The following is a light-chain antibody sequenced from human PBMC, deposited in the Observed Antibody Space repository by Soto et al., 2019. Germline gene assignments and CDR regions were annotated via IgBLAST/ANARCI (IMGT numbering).Light chain of an antibody. Sequence: QSVLTQPASVSGSPGQSITIPCTGTSSDVGGYNYVSWYQQHPGKAPKLMIYDVSNRPSGVSNRFSGPKSGNTASLTISGLQAEDEADYYCSSYTSTPTVFGTGTKVTVL. CDR1: SSDVGGYNY. J-gene: IGLJ1*01. CDR3: SSYTSTPTV. V-gene: IGLV2-14*01. CDR2: DVS.